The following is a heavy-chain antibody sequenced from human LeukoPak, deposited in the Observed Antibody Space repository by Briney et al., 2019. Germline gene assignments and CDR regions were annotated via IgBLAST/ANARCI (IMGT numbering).Heavy chain of an antibody. CDR3: AMNGQSGFSFDP. CDR2: GSERGGT. Sequence: SETLSLTCAVYGESLNGHYWSWIRQSPGKGLEWIGEGSERGGTRFNPSLKGRVTISADTSKNQFSLKLSSVTAADTAVYHCAMNGQSGFSFDPWGRGTLVTVSS. V-gene: IGHV4-34*01. CDR1: GESLNGHY. J-gene: IGHJ5*02. D-gene: IGHD1-26*01.